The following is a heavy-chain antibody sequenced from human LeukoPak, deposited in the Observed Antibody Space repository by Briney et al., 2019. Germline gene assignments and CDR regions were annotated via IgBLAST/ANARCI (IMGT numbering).Heavy chain of an antibody. V-gene: IGHV1-24*01. D-gene: IGHD3-16*01. J-gene: IGHJ3*02. Sequence: ASVKVSCKVSGYTLTELSMHWVRQAPGKGLEWMGGFDPEDGETIYAQKFQGRVTMTEDTSTDTAYMELSSLRSEDTAVYYCATGGLLGYYDAFDIWGQGTMVTVPS. CDR2: FDPEDGET. CDR1: GYTLTELS. CDR3: ATGGLLGYYDAFDI.